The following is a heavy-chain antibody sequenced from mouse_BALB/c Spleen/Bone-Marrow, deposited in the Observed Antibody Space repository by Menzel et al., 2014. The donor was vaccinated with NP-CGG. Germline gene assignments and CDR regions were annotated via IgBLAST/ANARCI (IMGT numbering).Heavy chain of an antibody. J-gene: IGHJ4*01. Sequence: VQLKQSGGGLVQPGGSLKLSCAASGFDFSGYWMRWVRQAPGKGLEWIGEINPDSSTINYTPSLKDKFIISRDNAKNTLYLQMSKVRSEDTALYYCARLGYYGVMVYWGQGTSVTVSS. CDR1: GFDFSGYW. CDR3: ARLGYYGVMVY. CDR2: INPDSSTI. V-gene: IGHV4-1*02. D-gene: IGHD1-1*01.